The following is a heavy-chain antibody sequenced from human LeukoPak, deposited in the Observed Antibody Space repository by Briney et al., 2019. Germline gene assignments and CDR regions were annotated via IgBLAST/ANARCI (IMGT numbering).Heavy chain of an antibody. J-gene: IGHJ4*02. CDR1: GFTLSSYG. Sequence: GGSLRHSHAPSGFTLSSYGMHGVPAAPGKGLEWVAFLWHDGSNKYYTDSVKGRVTISRDNSKNTLYLQMSCLRAEDTAVYYCAKGGRYSSSWYKVYFDYWGQGTLVTVSS. CDR2: LWHDGSNK. V-gene: IGHV3-30*02. CDR3: AKGGRYSSSWYKVYFDY. D-gene: IGHD6-13*01.